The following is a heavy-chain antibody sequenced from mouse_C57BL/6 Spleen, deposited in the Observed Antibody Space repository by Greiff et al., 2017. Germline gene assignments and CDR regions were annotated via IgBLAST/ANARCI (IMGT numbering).Heavy chain of an antibody. CDR3: AREEIYNSNLAY. CDR2: ISDGGSYT. Sequence: DVHLVESGGGLVKPGGSLKLSCAASGFTFSSYAMSWVRQTPEKRLEWVATISDGGSYTYYPDNVKGRFTISRDNAKNNLYLQMSHLKSEDTAMYYCAREEIYNSNLAYWGQGTLVTVSA. J-gene: IGHJ3*01. CDR1: GFTFSSYA. V-gene: IGHV5-4*01. D-gene: IGHD2-5*01.